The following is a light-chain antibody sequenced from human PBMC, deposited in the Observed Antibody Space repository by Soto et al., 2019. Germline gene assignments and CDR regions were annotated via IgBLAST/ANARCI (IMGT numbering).Light chain of an antibody. CDR1: SSNIRATYD. Sequence: QSVLTQPPSVSGAPGQRVAISCTGSSSNIRATYDVQWYQQLPGTAPKLLIYGISNRPSGVPDRFSGSKSGTSASLAITGLQADDEADYYCQSYDSSLSAHYVFGTGTKVTVL. CDR2: GIS. V-gene: IGLV1-40*01. CDR3: QSYDSSLSAHYV. J-gene: IGLJ1*01.